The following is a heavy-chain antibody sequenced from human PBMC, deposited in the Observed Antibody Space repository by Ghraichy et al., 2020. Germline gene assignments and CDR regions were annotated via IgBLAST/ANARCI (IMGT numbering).Heavy chain of an antibody. J-gene: IGHJ3*02. CDR3: ARRVGIVVVPEAQRAGSFDI. V-gene: IGHV4-59*08. CDR1: GGPLTRYY. D-gene: IGHD2-2*01. CDR2: TFYSGNP. Sequence: SETLSLTCSVSGGPLTRYYWSWIRQSPGKGLEWIGNTFYSGNPNYNPSLKSRVSIVVDMSKHQFSLSLTSVTAADTAVYYCARRVGIVVVPEAQRAGSFDIWGPGAMGTVSS.